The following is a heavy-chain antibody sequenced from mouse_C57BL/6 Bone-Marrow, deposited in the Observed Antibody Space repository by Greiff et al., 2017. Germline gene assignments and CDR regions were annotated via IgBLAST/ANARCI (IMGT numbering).Heavy chain of an antibody. J-gene: IGHJ2*01. Sequence: EVQGVESGGGLVKPGGSLKLSCAASGFTFSSYAMSWVRQTPEKRLEWVATISDGGSYTYYPDNVKGRFTISRDNAKNNLYLQMSHLKSEDTAMYYCARDWDGYYGFYFYYWGQGTTLTVSS. V-gene: IGHV5-4*01. CDR1: GFTFSSYA. CDR3: ARDWDGYYGFYFYY. D-gene: IGHD2-3*01. CDR2: ISDGGSYT.